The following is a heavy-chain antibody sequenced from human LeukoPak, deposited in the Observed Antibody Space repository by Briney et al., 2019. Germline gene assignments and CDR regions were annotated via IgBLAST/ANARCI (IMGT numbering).Heavy chain of an antibody. V-gene: IGHV1-46*01. CDR3: ARAGVCNSGSYCPTNYYYYYMDV. Sequence: ASVKVSCKASGYTFTSYYMHWVRQAPGQGLEWMGIINPSGGSTSYAQKFQGRVTMTRDMSTSTVYMELSSLRSEDTAVYYCARAGVCNSGSYCPTNYYYYYMDVWGKGTTVTVSS. CDR2: INPSGGST. CDR1: GYTFTSYY. D-gene: IGHD1-26*01. J-gene: IGHJ6*03.